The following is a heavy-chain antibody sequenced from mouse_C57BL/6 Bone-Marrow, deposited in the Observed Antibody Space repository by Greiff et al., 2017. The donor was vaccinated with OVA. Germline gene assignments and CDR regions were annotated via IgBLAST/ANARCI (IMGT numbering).Heavy chain of an antibody. CDR2: IWSDGST. CDR1: GFSLTSYG. V-gene: IGHV2-6*03. CDR3: ARSSLYYSNYDFDD. D-gene: IGHD2-5*01. Sequence: VQLVESGPGLVAPSQSLSITCTVSGFSLTSYGVHWVRQPPGKGLEWLVVIWSDGSTTYNSALKSRLSISKDNSKSQVFLKMNSLQTDDTAMYYCARSSLYYSNYDFDDWGQGTTLTVSS. J-gene: IGHJ2*01.